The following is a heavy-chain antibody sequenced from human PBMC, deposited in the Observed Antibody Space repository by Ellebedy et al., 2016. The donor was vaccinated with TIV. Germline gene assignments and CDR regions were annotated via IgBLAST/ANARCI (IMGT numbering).Heavy chain of an antibody. CDR3: ARDIAARRLDY. CDR1: GFTFRNHG. V-gene: IGHV3-33*01. J-gene: IGHJ4*02. CDR2: IWYDGSNK. D-gene: IGHD6-6*01. Sequence: GGSLRLXXAASGFTFRNHGMHWVRQAPGKGLEWVAVIWYDGSNKLYAGSVQGRFTISRDNSRNTLSLQMDSLRAEDTAVYYCARDIAARRLDYWGQGALVTVSS.